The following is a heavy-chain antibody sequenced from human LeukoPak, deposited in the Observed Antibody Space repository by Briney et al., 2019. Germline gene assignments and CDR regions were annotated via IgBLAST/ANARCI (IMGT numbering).Heavy chain of an antibody. D-gene: IGHD3-9*01. CDR3: AKTGSYDILTGYYLTYYYYYYMDV. J-gene: IGHJ6*03. CDR1: GFTFSSYG. V-gene: IGHV3-30*02. Sequence: PGGSLRLSCAASGFTFSSYGMHWVHQAPGKGLEWVAFIRYDGSNKYYADSVKGRFTISRDNSKNTLYLQMNSLRAEDTAVYYCAKTGSYDILTGYYLTYYYYYYMDVWGKGTTVTISS. CDR2: IRYDGSNK.